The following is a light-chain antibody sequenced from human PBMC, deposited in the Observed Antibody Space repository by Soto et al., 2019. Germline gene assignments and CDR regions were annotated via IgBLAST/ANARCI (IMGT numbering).Light chain of an antibody. CDR2: STN. Sequence: QTVVTQEPSFSVSPGGTVTLTCGLSSGSVSTNYYPSWYQQTPGQAPRTLIYSTNTRSSGVPDRFSGSILGNKAALTITGAQADDESDYYCVLYMGSGIQVFGGGTQLTVL. J-gene: IGLJ3*02. CDR1: SGSVSTNYY. V-gene: IGLV8-61*01. CDR3: VLYMGSGIQV.